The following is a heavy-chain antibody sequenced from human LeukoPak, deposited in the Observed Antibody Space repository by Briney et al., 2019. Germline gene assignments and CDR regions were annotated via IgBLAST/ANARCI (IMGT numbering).Heavy chain of an antibody. Sequence: GGSLRLSCTASGFTSRSSAMHWVRQAPGKGLEWVAVISYDGVNTYFADSVKGRFTISRDNSKNTLFLQMSSLRHEDTAVYFCARDLGLAVASSWGGLDYWGQGTLVTVSS. J-gene: IGHJ4*02. D-gene: IGHD6-19*01. CDR3: ARDLGLAVASSWGGLDY. CDR2: ISYDGVNT. CDR1: GFTSRSSA. V-gene: IGHV3-30*04.